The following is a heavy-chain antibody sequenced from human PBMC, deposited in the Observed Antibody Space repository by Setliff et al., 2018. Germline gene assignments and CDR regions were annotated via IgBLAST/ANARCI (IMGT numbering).Heavy chain of an antibody. CDR1: GYTFANYG. Sequence: ASVKVSCKASGYTFANYGLHWVRQAPGQRLEWMGWINAGNGDTKFSQKFQDTITRTADTSASTAYMELSSLRSEDTAVYYCARGRSTYFIDVWGKGTTVTVSS. CDR3: ARGRSTYFIDV. V-gene: IGHV1-3*01. CDR2: INAGNGDT. J-gene: IGHJ6*03.